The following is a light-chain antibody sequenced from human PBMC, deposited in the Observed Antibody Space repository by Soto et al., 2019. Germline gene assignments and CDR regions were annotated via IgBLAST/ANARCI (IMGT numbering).Light chain of an antibody. V-gene: IGKV3-15*01. CDR1: HTGNSF. Sequence: GVTQSPTTLSVSSGERATLSCLAHHTGNSFLAWYQQKPGQAPQLLIYEASTRATGIPARFSGSGSGTEFTLTISRLQSEDFAVYYCQPYTHLPLTFGGGTRVDIK. CDR3: QPYTHLPLT. J-gene: IGKJ4*01. CDR2: EAS.